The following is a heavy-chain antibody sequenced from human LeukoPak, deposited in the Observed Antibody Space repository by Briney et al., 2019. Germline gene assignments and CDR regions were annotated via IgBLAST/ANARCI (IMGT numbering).Heavy chain of an antibody. D-gene: IGHD4-23*01. J-gene: IGHJ6*03. CDR2: IYYSGST. Sequence: SETLSLTCTVSGGSISSYYWSWIRQPPGKGLEWIGYIYYSGSTNYNPSLKSRVTISVDTSKNQFSLKLSSVTAADTAVYYCARETTVVTPRRGPYYYMDVWGKGTTVTVSS. V-gene: IGHV4-59*01. CDR3: ARETTVVTPRRGPYYYMDV. CDR1: GGSISSYY.